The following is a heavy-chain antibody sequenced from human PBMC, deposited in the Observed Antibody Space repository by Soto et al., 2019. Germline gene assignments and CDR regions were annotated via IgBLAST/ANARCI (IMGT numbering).Heavy chain of an antibody. CDR3: ARDYDGFDY. CDR1: SVSITSSNW. J-gene: IGHJ4*02. D-gene: IGHD3-16*01. V-gene: IGHV4-4*02. Sequence: PSETLSLTFAVSSVSITSSNWWTWVRQPPGKGLEWLGKISHSGTFNYNATLRSRVTISVDKPKNQLSLKLMSVTAAETAVYYCARDYDGFDYWGPGILVT. CDR2: ISHSGTF.